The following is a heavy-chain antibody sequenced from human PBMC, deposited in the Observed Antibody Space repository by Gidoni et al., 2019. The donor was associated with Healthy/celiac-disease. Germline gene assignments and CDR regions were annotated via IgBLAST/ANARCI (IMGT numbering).Heavy chain of an antibody. Sequence: QVQLVQSGAEVRKPGASVKVSCKASGYTFTSYALNWVRQAPGQRLEWMGWINAGNGNTKYSQKFQGRVTITRDTSASTAYMELSSLRSEDTAVYYCARDDRIAAAGTYYYYYMDVWGKGTTVTVSS. V-gene: IGHV1-3*01. J-gene: IGHJ6*03. CDR2: INAGNGNT. CDR1: GYTFTSYA. D-gene: IGHD6-13*01. CDR3: ARDDRIAAAGTYYYYYMDV.